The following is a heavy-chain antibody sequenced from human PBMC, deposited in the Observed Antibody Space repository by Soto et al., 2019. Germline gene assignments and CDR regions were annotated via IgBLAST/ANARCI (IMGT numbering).Heavy chain of an antibody. CDR1: GFSLSTSGVG. V-gene: IGHV2-5*01. CDR2: IYCNDYK. CDR3: AHRRHYDFWSGYYPGGVGNWFDP. Sequence: GPTLVNPTQTLTLTCTFSGFSLSTSGVGVGWIRQPPGKALEWLALIYCNDYKRYSPSLXXSLTITXDTSKNQVVLTMTNMDPVDTATYYCAHRRHYDFWSGYYPGGVGNWFDPWGQGTLVTVSS. D-gene: IGHD3-3*01. J-gene: IGHJ5*02.